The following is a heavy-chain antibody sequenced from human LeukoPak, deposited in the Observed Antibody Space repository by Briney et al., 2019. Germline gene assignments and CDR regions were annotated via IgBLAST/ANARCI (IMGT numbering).Heavy chain of an antibody. Sequence: GSSVNVSYTASGSSFSNYAITGVRQAPGQGLEWMGRIIPIFGTTTYAQKFQGRVTITADMGSNTAYLEVTRLTSEDTALYFCAKQGAVRQDYYMAVGDRGPTVTVSS. CDR1: GSSFSNYA. D-gene: IGHD3-16*01. CDR3: AKQGAVRQDYYMAV. J-gene: IGHJ6*03. V-gene: IGHV1-69*06. CDR2: IIPIFGTT.